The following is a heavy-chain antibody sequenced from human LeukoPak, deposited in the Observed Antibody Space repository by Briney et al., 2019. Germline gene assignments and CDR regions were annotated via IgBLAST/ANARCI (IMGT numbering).Heavy chain of an antibody. CDR2: IIPMFGTA. D-gene: IGHD2-21*01. Sequence: SVKVSCKASGGTFSSYAISWVRQAPGRGLEWMGGIIPMFGTAKYAQKFQGRVTITADESTSTAYMELRSLRSEDKAVYYCARDSSEFRSLIPHWGQGTLVTVSS. CDR3: ARDSSEFRSLIPH. CDR1: GGTFSSYA. V-gene: IGHV1-69*13. J-gene: IGHJ1*01.